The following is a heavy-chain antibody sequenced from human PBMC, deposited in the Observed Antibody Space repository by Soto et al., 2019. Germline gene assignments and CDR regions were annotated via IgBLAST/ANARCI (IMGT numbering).Heavy chain of an antibody. J-gene: IGHJ2*01. V-gene: IGHV3-48*04. CDR2: ISSSSSTI. D-gene: IGHD1-26*01. CDR3: ARGGSGSYFWYFDL. CDR1: GFTFSSYS. Sequence: PVGSLRLSCAASGFTFSSYSMNWVRQAPGKGLEWVSYISSSSSTIYYADSVKGRFTISRDNAKNSLYLQMNSLRAEDTAVYYCARGGSGSYFWYFDLWGRGTLVTVSS.